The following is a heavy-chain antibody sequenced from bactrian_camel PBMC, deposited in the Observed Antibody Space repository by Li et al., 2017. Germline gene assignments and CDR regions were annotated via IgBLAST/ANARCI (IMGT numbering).Heavy chain of an antibody. V-gene: IGHV3S1*01. CDR1: GDTISRYC. CDR3: AADLSPATWSGYPCSRIFDIGY. D-gene: IGHD8*01. Sequence: HVQLVESGGGSVQVGGSLRLSCAASGDTISRYCMGWFRQIPDKERERVGTFYTGGGVTYYADSVRGRFSISQDNAKSTLYLQMNSLKPEDTAVYYCAADLSPATWSGYPCSRIFDIGYWGQGTQVTVS. CDR2: FYTGGGVT. J-gene: IGHJ6*01.